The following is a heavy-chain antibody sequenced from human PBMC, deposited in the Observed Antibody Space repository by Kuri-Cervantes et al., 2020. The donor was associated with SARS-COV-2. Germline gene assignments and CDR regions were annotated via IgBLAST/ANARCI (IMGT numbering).Heavy chain of an antibody. CDR3: ARDLGGVSGPFDY. D-gene: IGHD3-16*01. CDR2: IYTGDKT. CDR1: GFTVSGNY. Sequence: ESLKISCAASGFTVSGNYMSWVRQAPEKGLEWLSVIYTGDKTYYADSMKGRFTISRDNSKNTVYLQMNSLRAEDTAVYYCARDLGGVSGPFDYWGQGTLVTVSS. V-gene: IGHV3-53*01. J-gene: IGHJ4*02.